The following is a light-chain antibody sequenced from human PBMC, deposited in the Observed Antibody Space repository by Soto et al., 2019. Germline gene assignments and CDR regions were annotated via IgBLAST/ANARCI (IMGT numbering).Light chain of an antibody. CDR2: AAS. V-gene: IGKV3-20*01. J-gene: IGKJ1*01. CDR1: QSVTSNY. CDR3: QLYGSPSLT. Sequence: EIVLTQSPGTLSLSPGERATLSCRASQSVTSNYLAWYQQKPGQAPRILIFAASSRATGIPDKFSGSGSGTDFTLTISRLEPDDFAGYYCQLYGSPSLTFGQGTKVEIK.